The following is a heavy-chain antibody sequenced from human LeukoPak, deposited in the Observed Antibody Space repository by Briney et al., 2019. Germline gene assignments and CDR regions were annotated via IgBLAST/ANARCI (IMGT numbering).Heavy chain of an antibody. CDR2: ISVNSGDT. D-gene: IGHD2-15*01. J-gene: IGHJ4*02. Sequence: GASVKVSCKASGYTFSAYYIHWLRQAPGQGLEWMGWISVNSGDTNSAPNFQGRVTLTRDMSSNTAYMEVTKLTLDDTAVFYCARDGGLDFWGQGTLVTVSS. CDR3: ARDGGLDF. V-gene: IGHV1-2*02. CDR1: GYTFSAYY.